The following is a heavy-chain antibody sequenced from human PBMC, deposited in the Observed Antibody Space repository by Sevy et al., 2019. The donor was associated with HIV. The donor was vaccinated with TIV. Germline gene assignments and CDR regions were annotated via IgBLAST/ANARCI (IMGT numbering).Heavy chain of an antibody. CDR1: GGSIGSSSYY. V-gene: IGHV4-39*01. D-gene: IGHD1-26*01. J-gene: IGHJ6*02. CDR2: IYYSWST. CDR3: ARRNRRVGATTYGMDV. Sequence: SETLSLTCAVSGGSIGSSSYYWGWIRQPPGKGLEWIGSIYYSWSTYYNPSLKSRVTISVDTSKNQFSLKLSSVTAADTAVYYCARRNRRVGATTYGMDVWGQGTTVTVSS.